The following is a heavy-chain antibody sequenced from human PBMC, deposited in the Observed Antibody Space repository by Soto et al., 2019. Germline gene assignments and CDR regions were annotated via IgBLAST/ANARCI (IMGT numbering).Heavy chain of an antibody. J-gene: IGHJ4*02. CDR1: GGTFSSYA. CDR2: IIPIFGTA. V-gene: IGHV1-69*01. D-gene: IGHD2-2*02. Sequence: QVQLMQSGAEVKKPGSSVKVSCKASGGTFSSYAISWVRQAPGQGLEWMGGIIPIFGTANYAQKFQGRVTITADESTSTAYMELSSLRSEDTAVYYCAREDIVVVPAAIRQGVGYYFDYWGQGTLVTVSS. CDR3: AREDIVVVPAAIRQGVGYYFDY.